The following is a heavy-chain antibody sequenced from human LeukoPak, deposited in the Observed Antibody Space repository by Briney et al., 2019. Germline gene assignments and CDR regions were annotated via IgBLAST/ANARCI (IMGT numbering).Heavy chain of an antibody. D-gene: IGHD1-14*01. CDR1: GFTFSSYA. Sequence: HPGRSLRLSCAASGFTFSSYAMHWVRQAPGKGLEWVAVISYDGVNIHYADAVKGRFTISRDNSKNTLYLQMNSLRAEDTAVYYCAKEEAGMSRGYWGQGTLVTVSP. J-gene: IGHJ4*02. CDR3: AKEEAGMSRGY. V-gene: IGHV3-30*18. CDR2: ISYDGVNI.